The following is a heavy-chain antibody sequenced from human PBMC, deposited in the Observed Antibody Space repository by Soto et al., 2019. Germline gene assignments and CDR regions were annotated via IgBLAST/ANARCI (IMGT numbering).Heavy chain of an antibody. V-gene: IGHV6-1*01. J-gene: IGHJ4*02. CDR1: GDSVSSKSAT. D-gene: IGHD3-10*01. CDR2: TYYRSKWST. Sequence: PSQTRSLTCXISGDSVSSKSATWNWIRQAPSRGLEWLGRTYYRSKWSTDYAVSLRGRITVSPDSSKNQFSLRLTSLTPEDTAVYYCAGALAGSYDYWGQGTLVTVSS. CDR3: AGALAGSYDY.